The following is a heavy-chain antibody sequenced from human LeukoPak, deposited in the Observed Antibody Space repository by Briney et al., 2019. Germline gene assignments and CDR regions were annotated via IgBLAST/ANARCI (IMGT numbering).Heavy chain of an antibody. J-gene: IGHJ4*02. CDR2: TSYDGRDN. Sequence: GGSLRLSCAASGFTFNSFAMHWVRQAPGKGLEWVAVTSYDGRDNYYADSVKGRFTISRDNSKTTLFLQMNSLRPEDTAVYYCATYSYGYTPSSPFDYWGQGTLVTVSS. CDR1: GFTFNSFA. D-gene: IGHD5-18*01. V-gene: IGHV3-30*04. CDR3: ATYSYGYTPSSPFDY.